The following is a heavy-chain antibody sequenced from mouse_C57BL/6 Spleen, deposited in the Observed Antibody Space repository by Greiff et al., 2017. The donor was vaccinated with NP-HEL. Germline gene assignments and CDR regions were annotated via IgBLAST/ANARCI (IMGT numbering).Heavy chain of an antibody. D-gene: IGHD4-1*01. CDR1: GFSLTSYG. J-gene: IGHJ3*01. V-gene: IGHV2-2*01. Sequence: VQVVESGPGLVQPSQSLSITCTVSGFSLTSYGVHWVRQSPGKGLEWLGVIWSGGSTDYNAAFISRLSISKDNSKSQVFFKMNSRQADDTAIYYCASQNWVSWFAYWGQGTLVTVSA. CDR2: IWSGGST. CDR3: ASQNWVSWFAY.